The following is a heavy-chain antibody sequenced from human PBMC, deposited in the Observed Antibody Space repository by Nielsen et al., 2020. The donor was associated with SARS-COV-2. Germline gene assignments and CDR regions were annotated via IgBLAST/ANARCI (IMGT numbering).Heavy chain of an antibody. V-gene: IGHV7-4-1*02. CDR3: ARGASTRVRGVITMRFDY. Sequence: ASVKVSCKASGYTFISYAMNWVRQAPGQGLEWMGWINTNTGNPTYAQGFTGRFVFSLDTSVSTAYLQISSLKAEDTAMYYCARGASTRVRGVITMRFDYWGQGTLVTVSS. CDR1: GYTFISYA. J-gene: IGHJ4*02. CDR2: INTNTGNP. D-gene: IGHD3-10*01.